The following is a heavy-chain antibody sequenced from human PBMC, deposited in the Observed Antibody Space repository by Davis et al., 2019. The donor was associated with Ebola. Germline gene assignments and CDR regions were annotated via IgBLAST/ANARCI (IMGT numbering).Heavy chain of an antibody. D-gene: IGHD2-2*01. V-gene: IGHV3-23*01. Sequence: GGSLRLSCAASGFTVSSNYMSWVRQAPGKGLEWVSAISGSGGSTYYADSVKGRFTISRDNSKNTLYLQMNSLRAEDTAVYYCAKDHGYCSSTSCLLYYYYGMDVWGQGTTVTVSS. CDR1: GFTVSSNY. CDR3: AKDHGYCSSTSCLLYYYYGMDV. CDR2: ISGSGGST. J-gene: IGHJ6*02.